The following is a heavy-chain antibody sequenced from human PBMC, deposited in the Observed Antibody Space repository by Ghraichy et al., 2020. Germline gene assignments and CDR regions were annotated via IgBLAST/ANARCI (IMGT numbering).Heavy chain of an antibody. V-gene: IGHV3-23*01. J-gene: IGHJ4*02. CDR1: GFTFSIYA. D-gene: IGHD7-27*01. Sequence: GGSLRLSCAASGFTFSIYAMTWVRQAPGKGLEWVSAITGSGDSTYYADSVKGRFTISRDNSKNTVYLQMNSLRAEDTAVYYCAKDRTGVFDYCGQGTLVTVSS. CDR2: ITGSGDST. CDR3: AKDRTGVFDY.